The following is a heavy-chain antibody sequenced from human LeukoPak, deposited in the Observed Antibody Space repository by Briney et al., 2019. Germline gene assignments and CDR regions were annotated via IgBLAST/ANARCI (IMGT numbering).Heavy chain of an antibody. Sequence: PGGSLRLSCAASGFTFSSYGMSWVRQAPGKGLEWVSAATGGGDTTYYADSVRGRFTISRDNSKNTLYLQMNSLRAEDTAAYYCAKMQGYFDYWGQGTLVTVPS. J-gene: IGHJ4*02. V-gene: IGHV3-23*01. CDR1: GFTFSSYG. CDR3: AKMQGYFDY. CDR2: ATGGGDTT.